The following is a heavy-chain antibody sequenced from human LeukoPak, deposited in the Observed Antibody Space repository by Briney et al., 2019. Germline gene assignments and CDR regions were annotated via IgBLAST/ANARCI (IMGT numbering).Heavy chain of an antibody. CDR2: IYHSGST. CDR1: GGSISSGGYS. CDR3: ARSNVPRLFDY. Sequence: SETLSLTCAVSGGSISSGGYSWSWIRQPPGKGLEWIGYIYHSGSTYYNPSLKSRVTIPVDRSKNQFSLKLSSVTAADTAVYYCARSNVPRLFDYWGQGTLVTVSS. J-gene: IGHJ4*02. V-gene: IGHV4-30-2*01.